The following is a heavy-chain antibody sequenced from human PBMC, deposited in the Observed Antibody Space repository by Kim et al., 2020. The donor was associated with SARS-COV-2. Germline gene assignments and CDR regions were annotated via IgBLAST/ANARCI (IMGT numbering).Heavy chain of an antibody. CDR1: GFTFSDYY. J-gene: IGHJ4*02. V-gene: IGHV3-11*04. Sequence: GGSLRLSCAASGFTFSDYYMSWIRQAPGKGLEWVSYISSSGSTIYYADSVKGRFTISRDNAKNSLYLQMNSLRAEDTAVYYCARDRRREILRYFDWYEGGFWGQGTLVTVSS. D-gene: IGHD3-9*01. CDR3: ARDRRREILRYFDWYEGGF. CDR2: ISSSGSTI.